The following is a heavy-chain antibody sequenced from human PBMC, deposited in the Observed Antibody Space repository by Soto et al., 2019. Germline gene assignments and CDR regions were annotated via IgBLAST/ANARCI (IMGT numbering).Heavy chain of an antibody. Sequence: QVQLVQSGAEVKKPGSSVKVSCKASGGTFSSYAISWVRQAPGQGLEWMGGIIPIFGTANYAQKFQGRVTIIADESTSTADMELSSLRSEDTAVYYCARGPRGWGYSYGYYDYWGQGTLVTVSS. D-gene: IGHD5-18*01. V-gene: IGHV1-69*01. CDR3: ARGPRGWGYSYGYYDY. CDR2: IIPIFGTA. J-gene: IGHJ4*02. CDR1: GGTFSSYA.